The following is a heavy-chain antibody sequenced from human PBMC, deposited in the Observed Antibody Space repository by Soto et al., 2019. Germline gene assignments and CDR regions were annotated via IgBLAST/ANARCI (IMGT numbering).Heavy chain of an antibody. Sequence: ASVKVSCKASGYTFTSYYMHWVRQAPGQGLEWMGIINPSGGSTSYAQKFQGRVTMTRDTSTSTVYMELSSLRSEDTAVYYCARGIAARRAPYYYYGMDGWGQGTTVTVAS. J-gene: IGHJ6*02. D-gene: IGHD6-6*01. CDR1: GYTFTSYY. CDR2: INPSGGST. CDR3: ARGIAARRAPYYYYGMDG. V-gene: IGHV1-46*01.